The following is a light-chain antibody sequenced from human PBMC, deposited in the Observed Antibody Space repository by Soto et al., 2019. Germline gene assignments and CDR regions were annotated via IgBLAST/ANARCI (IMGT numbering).Light chain of an antibody. CDR3: QQYARPPFA. V-gene: IGKV3-20*01. CDR2: DAS. J-gene: IGKJ2*01. Sequence: EIVLTQSPGTLSLSPGERATLSCRASQRISNSYLAWYQQKPGQAPRLLLYDASSRATGIPDRVSGSGSGTDFTLTISRLEPEDFAVDYCQQYARPPFAFGQGTKVEIK. CDR1: QRISNSY.